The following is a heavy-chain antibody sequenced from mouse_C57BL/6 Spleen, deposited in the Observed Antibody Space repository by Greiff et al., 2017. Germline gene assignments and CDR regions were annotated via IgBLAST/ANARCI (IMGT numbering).Heavy chain of an antibody. J-gene: IGHJ1*03. D-gene: IGHD2-3*01. V-gene: IGHV5-16*01. Sequence: EVKLQESEGGLVQPGSSMKLSCTASGFTFSDYDMAWVRQVPEKGLEWVANINYDGSSTYYLATLKSRFIISRDNAKNILYLQMSSLKSEDTATYYCARVYYAGYSMNVWGTGTPVTVSS. CDR3: ARVYYAGYSMNV. CDR1: GFTFSDYD. CDR2: INYDGSST.